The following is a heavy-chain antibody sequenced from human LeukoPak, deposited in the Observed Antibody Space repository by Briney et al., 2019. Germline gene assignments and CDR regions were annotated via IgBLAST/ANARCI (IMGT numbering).Heavy chain of an antibody. V-gene: IGHV4-34*01. CDR1: GGSFSGYY. CDR3: ARGGGSSSDPFDY. D-gene: IGHD6-6*01. J-gene: IGHJ4*02. CDR2: INHSGST. Sequence: SETLSLTCAVYGGSFSGYYWSWIRQPPGKGLEWIGEINHSGSTNYNPSLKSRVTISVDTSKNQFSLELSSVTAADTAVYYCARGGGSSSDPFDYWGQGTLVTVSS.